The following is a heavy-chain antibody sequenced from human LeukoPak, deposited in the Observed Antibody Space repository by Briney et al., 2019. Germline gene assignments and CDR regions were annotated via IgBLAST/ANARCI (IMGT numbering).Heavy chain of an antibody. CDR1: GYRFSTYW. Sequence: GASLKISCKGSGYRFSTYWIAWVRQMPGKGLEWMGIIYPGDSDTRYSPSFQGQVTISADKSVNTAYLQWSSLKASDTAIYYCARQWGDCSSTSCYSAYWGQGTLVTVTS. CDR3: ARQWGDCSSTSCYSAY. D-gene: IGHD2-2*01. CDR2: IYPGDSDT. J-gene: IGHJ4*02. V-gene: IGHV5-51*01.